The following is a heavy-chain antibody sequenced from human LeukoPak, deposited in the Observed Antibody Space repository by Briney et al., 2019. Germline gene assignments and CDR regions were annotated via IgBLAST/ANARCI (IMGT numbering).Heavy chain of an antibody. V-gene: IGHV3-7*01. CDR3: ARESGIAAALDL. J-gene: IGHJ5*02. CDR2: MKVDGSDI. Sequence: GSLRLSCAASGFTFTNDFMTWVRQAPGKGLEWVANMKVDGSDIHYVDSVKGRFTISSDNARNSLYLQMNSLRAEDTAVYYCARESGIAAALDLWGQGTLVTVSS. CDR1: GFTFTNDF. D-gene: IGHD6-13*01.